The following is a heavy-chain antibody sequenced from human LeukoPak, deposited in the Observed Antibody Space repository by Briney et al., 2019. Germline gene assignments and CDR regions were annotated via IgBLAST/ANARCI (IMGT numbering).Heavy chain of an antibody. CDR1: GFTFSNSW. Sequence: GGSPRLSCAASGFTFSNSWMHWVRQAPGERLVWVSRINGAGSSTNYADSVKGRFTISRDNAKNTLYLQMNSLRAEDTAVYYCARGVDNSYGYVFWGQGTLVTVSS. V-gene: IGHV3-74*01. CDR3: ARGVDNSYGYVF. J-gene: IGHJ4*02. CDR2: INGAGSST. D-gene: IGHD5-18*01.